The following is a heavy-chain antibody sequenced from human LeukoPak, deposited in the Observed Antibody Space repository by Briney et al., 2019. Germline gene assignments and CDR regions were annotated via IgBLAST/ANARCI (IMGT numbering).Heavy chain of an antibody. CDR2: ISSSSSYI. J-gene: IGHJ4*02. D-gene: IGHD6-13*01. Sequence: GGSLRLSCAASAFTFSSYWMHWVRQAPGKGLEWVSSISSSSSYIYYADSVKGRFTISRDNAKNSLYLQMNSLRAEDTAVYYCARGSNRGSWFTPLFDYWGQGTLVTVSS. CDR3: ARGSNRGSWFTPLFDY. CDR1: AFTFSSYW. V-gene: IGHV3-21*01.